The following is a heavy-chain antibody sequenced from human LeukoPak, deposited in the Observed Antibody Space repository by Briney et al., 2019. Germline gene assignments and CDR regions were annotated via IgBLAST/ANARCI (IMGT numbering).Heavy chain of an antibody. CDR1: GFTFSSYW. J-gene: IGHJ4*02. D-gene: IGHD6-6*01. CDR2: IKEDGSEK. Sequence: GGSLRLSCAASGFTFSSYWMSWVRQAPGKGLEWVANIKEDGSEKNYVDSVKGRFTISRDNARNSVYLQMNSLRAEDTAVYYCARIGYSSLSFDYWGQGTLVTVSS. V-gene: IGHV3-7*01. CDR3: ARIGYSSLSFDY.